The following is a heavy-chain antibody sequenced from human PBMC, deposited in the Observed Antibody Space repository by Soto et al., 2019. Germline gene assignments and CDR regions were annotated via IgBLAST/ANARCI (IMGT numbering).Heavy chain of an antibody. V-gene: IGHV1-69*02. CDR3: ARREGTYYYYGMDV. Sequence: QVQLVQSGAEVKKPGSSVKVSCKASGGTFSSYTISWVRQAPGQGREWMGRIIPILAIANYAHKFQGRVTITADKSTSTAYMEMSSLRSEDTAVYYCARREGTYYYYGMDVWGQGTTVTVSS. J-gene: IGHJ6*02. CDR1: GGTFSSYT. CDR2: IIPILAIA.